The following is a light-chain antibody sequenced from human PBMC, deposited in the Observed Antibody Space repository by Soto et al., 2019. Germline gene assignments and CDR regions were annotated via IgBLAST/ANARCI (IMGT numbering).Light chain of an antibody. CDR1: SSNIGAGYD. J-gene: IGLJ1*01. V-gene: IGLV1-40*01. Sequence: QSVLTQPPSVSGAPGQRVTISCTGSSSNIGAGYDVHWYQQLPGTAPKLLIYGNSNRPSGVPDRFSGSKSGTSASLAITGLQAEDEADYYCCSFAGPQSFEVFGEGTKLTVL. CDR2: GNS. CDR3: CSFAGPQSFEV.